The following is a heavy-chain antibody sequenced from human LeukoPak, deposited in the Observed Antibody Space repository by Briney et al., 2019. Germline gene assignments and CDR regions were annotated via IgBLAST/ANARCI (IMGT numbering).Heavy chain of an antibody. Sequence: SETLSLTCTVSGGSISSSSYYWGWIRQPPGKGLEWIGSIYYSGSTYYNPSLKSRVTISVDTSKNQFSLKLSSVTAADTAVYYCARERDYDYGDYVPFDPWGQGTLVTASS. CDR2: IYYSGST. J-gene: IGHJ5*02. D-gene: IGHD4-17*01. CDR3: ARERDYDYGDYVPFDP. CDR1: GGSISSSSYY. V-gene: IGHV4-39*07.